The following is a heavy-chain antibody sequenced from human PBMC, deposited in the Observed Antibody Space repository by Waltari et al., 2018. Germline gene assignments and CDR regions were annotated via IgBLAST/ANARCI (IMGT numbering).Heavy chain of an antibody. D-gene: IGHD6-13*01. CDR1: GGSFSGYY. CDR2: INHSGST. CDR3: ARGLRGVSYYYYYGMDV. V-gene: IGHV4-34*01. J-gene: IGHJ6*02. Sequence: QVQLQQWGAGLLKPSETLSLTCAVYGGSFSGYYWSWIRQPPGKGLEWIGEINHSGSTNYNPSLKSRVTISVDTSKNQFSLKLSSVTAADTAVYYCARGLRGVSYYYYYGMDVWGQGTTVIVSS.